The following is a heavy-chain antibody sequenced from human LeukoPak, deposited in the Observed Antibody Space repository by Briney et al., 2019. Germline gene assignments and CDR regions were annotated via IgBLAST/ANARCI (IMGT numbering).Heavy chain of an antibody. J-gene: IGHJ4*02. D-gene: IGHD2-15*01. CDR3: ARYCSGRTCYSFDY. CDR1: GGSISSSSYY. Sequence: PSETLSLTCTVSGGSISSSSYYWGWIRQPPGKGLEWIGSIYYSGSTKYNPSLKSRVTISVDTSKNQFSLRLSSVTAADTAVYYCARYCSGRTCYSFDYWSQGSLVTVSS. CDR2: IYYSGST. V-gene: IGHV4-39*07.